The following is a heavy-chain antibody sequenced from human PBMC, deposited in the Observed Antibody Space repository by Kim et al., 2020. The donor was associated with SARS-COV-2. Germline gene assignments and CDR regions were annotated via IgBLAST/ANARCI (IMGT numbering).Heavy chain of an antibody. CDR3: AKDLTGGYSYGTLDY. J-gene: IGHJ4*02. CDR1: GFTFSSYA. CDR2: IYSGGSST. Sequence: GGSLRLSCAASGFTFSSYAMSWVRQAPGKGLEWVSVIYSGGSSTYYADSVKGRFTISRDNSKNTLYLQMNSLRAEDTAVYYCAKDLTGGYSYGTLDYWGQGTLVTVSS. V-gene: IGHV3-23*03. D-gene: IGHD5-18*01.